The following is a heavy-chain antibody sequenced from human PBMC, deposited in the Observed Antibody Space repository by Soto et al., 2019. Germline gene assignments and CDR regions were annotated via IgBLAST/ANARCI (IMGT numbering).Heavy chain of an antibody. CDR2: IRSKAYGGTT. Sequence: GGSLRLSCIASGFTFGDPAISWVRQAPGKGLEWVGFIRSKAYGGTTEYAASVNVRFTISRDDSKTIAYLQMNSLKTEDTAVYYYSRTTMVRGIIVKSDYWGQGTLVTVSS. CDR1: GFTFGDPA. CDR3: SRTTMVRGIIVKSDY. J-gene: IGHJ4*02. D-gene: IGHD3-10*01. V-gene: IGHV3-49*04.